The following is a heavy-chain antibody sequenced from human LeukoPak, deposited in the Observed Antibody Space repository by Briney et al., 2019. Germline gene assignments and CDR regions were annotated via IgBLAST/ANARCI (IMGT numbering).Heavy chain of an antibody. CDR1: GFTFSSYA. D-gene: IGHD6-19*01. V-gene: IGHV3-30*04. CDR3: ARDLGAVAGY. CDR2: ISYDGSNK. Sequence: PGGSLRLSCAASGFTFSSYAMHWVRQAPGKGLEWVAVISYDGSNKYYADSVKGRFTISRDNSKNALYLQMNSLRAEDTAVYYCARDLGAVAGYWGQGTLVTVSS. J-gene: IGHJ4*02.